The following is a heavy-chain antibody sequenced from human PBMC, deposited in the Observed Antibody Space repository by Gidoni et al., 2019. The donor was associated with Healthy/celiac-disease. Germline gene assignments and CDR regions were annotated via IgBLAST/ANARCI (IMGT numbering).Heavy chain of an antibody. Sequence: QVQLQESGPGLVKPSETLSLTCTVSGGSISSYYWSWIRQPPGKGLEWIGYIYYSGSTNYNPSLKSRVTISVDTSKNQFSLKLSSVTAADTAVYYCARVGYGSGSYYFDYWGQGTLVTVSS. CDR3: ARVGYGSGSYYFDY. CDR2: IYYSGST. D-gene: IGHD3-10*01. CDR1: GGSISSYY. J-gene: IGHJ4*02. V-gene: IGHV4-59*01.